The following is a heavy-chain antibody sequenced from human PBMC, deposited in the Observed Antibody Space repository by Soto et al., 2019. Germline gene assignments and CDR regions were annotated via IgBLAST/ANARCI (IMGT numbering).Heavy chain of an antibody. V-gene: IGHV1-69*13. CDR1: GGTFSSYP. Sequence: SVKVSCKASGGTFSSYPISWVRQAPGQGLEWMGGIIPIFGTANYAQKFQGRVTITADESTSTAYMELSRLRSDDTAVYYCARSLFIASEIDYWGQGTLVTVSS. CDR3: ARSLFIASEIDY. D-gene: IGHD2-15*01. CDR2: IIPIFGTA. J-gene: IGHJ4*02.